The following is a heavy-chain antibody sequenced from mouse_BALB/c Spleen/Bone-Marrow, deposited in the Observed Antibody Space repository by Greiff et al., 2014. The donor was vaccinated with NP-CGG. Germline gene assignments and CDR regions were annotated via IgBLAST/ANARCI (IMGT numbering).Heavy chain of an antibody. CDR2: INPSSGYT. CDR3: TRRAAYYFDY. CDR1: GYTFTSYP. V-gene: IGHV1-4*01. J-gene: IGHJ2*01. D-gene: IGHD3-3*01. Sequence: QVQLQQSGAELARPGASVWMSCKASGYTFTSYPMNWVKQRPGQGLEWIGYINPSSGYTNYNQKFKDKATLTADKSSSTAYMQLSSLTSDDSAVYYCTRRAAYYFDYWGQGTTLTVSS.